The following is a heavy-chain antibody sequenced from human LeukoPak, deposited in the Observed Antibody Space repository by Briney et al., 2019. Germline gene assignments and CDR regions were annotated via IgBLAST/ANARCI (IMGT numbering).Heavy chain of an antibody. D-gene: IGHD3-9*01. V-gene: IGHV4-59*01. J-gene: IGHJ2*01. Sequence: SETLSLTCAVSGGSISRYYWSWIRQPPGKGLEWIGYIYYSGSTNYNPSLKSRVTISVDTSKNQFSLKLSSVTAADTAVYCCARNGYDILTGHYWFFDLWGRGTLVTVSS. CDR1: GGSISRYY. CDR2: IYYSGST. CDR3: ARNGYDILTGHYWFFDL.